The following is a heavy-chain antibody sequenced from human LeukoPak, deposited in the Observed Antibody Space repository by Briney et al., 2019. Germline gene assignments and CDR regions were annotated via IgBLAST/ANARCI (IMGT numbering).Heavy chain of an antibody. CDR3: ARGIEGVLNSYYFDY. CDR1: GGSVSRYF. Sequence: SETLSLTCTVSGGSVSRYFWSWIRQPPGKGLEWIGYIYYSGSTNYNPSLKSRVTISVDTSKNQFSLKLSSVTAADTAVYYCARGIEGVLNSYYFDYWGQGTLVTVSS. J-gene: IGHJ4*02. V-gene: IGHV4-59*08. D-gene: IGHD1-26*01. CDR2: IYYSGST.